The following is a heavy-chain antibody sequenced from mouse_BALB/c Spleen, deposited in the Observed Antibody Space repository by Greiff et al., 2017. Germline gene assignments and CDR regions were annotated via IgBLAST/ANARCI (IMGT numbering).Heavy chain of an antibody. CDR2: ISSGGGST. J-gene: IGHJ4*01. Sequence: EVKLVESGGGLVKPGGSLKLSCAASGFAFSSYDMSWVRQTPEKRLEWVAYISSGGGSTYYPDTVKGRFTISRDNAKNTLYLQMSSLKSEDTAMYYCASPWDVKLLGYAMDYWGQGTSVTVSS. V-gene: IGHV5-12-1*01. CDR1: GFAFSSYD. CDR3: ASPWDVKLLGYAMDY. D-gene: IGHD4-1*01.